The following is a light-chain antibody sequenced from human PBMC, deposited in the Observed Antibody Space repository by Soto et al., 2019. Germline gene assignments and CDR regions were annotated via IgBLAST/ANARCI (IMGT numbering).Light chain of an antibody. CDR2: GAS. V-gene: IGKV3-15*01. CDR1: QSVSNN. CDR3: QQYNNCWT. Sequence: EIVMTQSPATLSVSPGERATLSCRASQSVSNNLAWYQKKPGQAPRLLIYGASTRATAIPARLSGSGSGTEFALAASSLQSECFAVYYCQQYNNCWTIGQGIRVAIK. J-gene: IGKJ1*01.